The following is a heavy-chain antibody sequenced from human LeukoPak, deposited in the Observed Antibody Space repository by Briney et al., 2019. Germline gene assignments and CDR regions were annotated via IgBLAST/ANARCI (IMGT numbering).Heavy chain of an antibody. D-gene: IGHD6-13*01. J-gene: IGHJ6*03. CDR2: IYYSGST. V-gene: IGHV4-39*07. CDR1: GGSISSSSYY. Sequence: PSETLSLTCTVSGGSISSSSYYWGWLRQPPGKGLEWIGSIYYSGSTYYNPSLKSRVTISVDTSKNQFSLKLSSVTAADTAVYYCARDSSSWYYYYYYYMDVWGKGTTVTVSS. CDR3: ARDSSSWYYYYYYYMDV.